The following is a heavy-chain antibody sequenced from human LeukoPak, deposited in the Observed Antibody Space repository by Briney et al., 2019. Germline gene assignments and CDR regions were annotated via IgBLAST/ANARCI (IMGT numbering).Heavy chain of an antibody. CDR2: ISSSNSYI. V-gene: IGHV3-21*01. J-gene: IGHJ4*02. CDR3: ARDGFGEFDFDY. D-gene: IGHD3-10*01. CDR1: GFTFSSYS. Sequence: GGSLRLSCAASGFTFSSYSMNWVRQAPGKGLEWVSSISSSNSYIYYADSVKGRFTISRDNSKNSLYLQMNSLRAEDTAVYYCARDGFGEFDFDYWGQGTLVTVSS.